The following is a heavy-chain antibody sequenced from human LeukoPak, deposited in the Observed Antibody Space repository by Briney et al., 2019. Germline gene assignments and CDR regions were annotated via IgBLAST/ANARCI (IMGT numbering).Heavy chain of an antibody. J-gene: IGHJ6*03. CDR3: AKAYFGIAARRGYYYYMDV. V-gene: IGHV3-23*01. D-gene: IGHD6-6*01. Sequence: GGSLRLSCAASGFTFSSYAMSWVRQAPGKGLEWVSAISGSGGSTYYADSVKGRFTISRDNSKNTLYLQMNSLRAEDTAVYYCAKAYFGIAARRGYYYYMDVWGKGTTVTVSS. CDR1: GFTFSSYA. CDR2: ISGSGGST.